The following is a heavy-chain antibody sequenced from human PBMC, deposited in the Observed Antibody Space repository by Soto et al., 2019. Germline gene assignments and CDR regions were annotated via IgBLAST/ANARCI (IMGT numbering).Heavy chain of an antibody. J-gene: IGHJ6*03. V-gene: IGHV3-49*03. CDR3: TRQEAAAGLLAYYYYMDV. D-gene: IGHD6-13*01. CDR2: IRSKAYGGTT. CDR1: GFTVSSNY. Sequence: GGSLRLSCAASGFTVSSNYMSWFRQAPGKGLEWVGFIRSKAYGGTTEYAASVKGRFTISRDDSNSIAYLQMNSLKTEDTAVYYCTRQEAAAGLLAYYYYMDVWGKGTTVTVSS.